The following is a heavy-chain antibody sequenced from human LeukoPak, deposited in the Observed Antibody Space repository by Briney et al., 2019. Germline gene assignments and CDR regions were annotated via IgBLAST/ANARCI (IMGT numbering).Heavy chain of an antibody. CDR1: GFTFGDYV. V-gene: IGHV3-49*04. CDR3: TRRYNYDSSGYYYVRDAFDI. D-gene: IGHD3-22*01. CDR2: IRSKAYGGTT. Sequence: GGSLRLSCTASGFTFGDYVMSWVRQAPGKGLEWVGFIRSKAYGGTTKNAASVKGRFTISRDDSRSIAYLQTNSLKTEDTAVCYCTRRYNYDSSGYYYVRDAFDIWGQGTMVTVSS. J-gene: IGHJ3*02.